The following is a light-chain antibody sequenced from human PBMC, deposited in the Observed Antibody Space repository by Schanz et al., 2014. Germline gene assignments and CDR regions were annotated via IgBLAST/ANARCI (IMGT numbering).Light chain of an antibody. Sequence: QSALTQPASVSGSPGQSITISCSGSSSDIGSYALVSWYQQHPGKAPKFIIYEGNKRPSGVSNRFSGSKYGNTASLTISGLQAEDEADYYCCSYAGLSSWVFGGGTKLTVL. CDR1: SSDIGSYAL. V-gene: IGLV2-23*01. CDR2: EGN. J-gene: IGLJ3*02. CDR3: CSYAGLSSWV.